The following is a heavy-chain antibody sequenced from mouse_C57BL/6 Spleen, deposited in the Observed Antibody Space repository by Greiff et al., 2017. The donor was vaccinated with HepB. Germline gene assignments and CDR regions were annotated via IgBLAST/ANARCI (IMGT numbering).Heavy chain of an antibody. CDR1: GYTFTSYW. D-gene: IGHD1-1*01. J-gene: IGHJ2*01. CDR3: ARIKKIEATYFDY. V-gene: IGHV1S81*02. CDR2: TNPTNGRT. Sequence: QVQLQQPGAELVKAGASVKMSCKASGYTFTSYWMHWVKQRLGQGLEWFAETNPTNGRTYYNEKFKSKATLTVDKSSSTAYMLLSGPTFEDSAVYYCARIKKIEATYFDYWGQGPTLTVSS.